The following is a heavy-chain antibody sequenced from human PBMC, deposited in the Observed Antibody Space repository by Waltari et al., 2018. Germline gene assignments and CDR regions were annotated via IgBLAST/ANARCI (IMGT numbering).Heavy chain of an antibody. J-gene: IGHJ4*02. Sequence: QVQLVQSGAEVKKPGSSVKVSCKASGDTFRRYAISWGRQAPGQGLEWMGGIIPLCGTTNYAQKFKGRVTMTADEPTSTAYVELSSLKSEDTAVYFCARSYYYDRRANYPSLGAFDSWGQGTLVTVSS. V-gene: IGHV1-69*12. CDR2: IIPLCGTT. CDR3: ARSYYYDRRANYPSLGAFDS. CDR1: GDTFRRYA. D-gene: IGHD3-22*01.